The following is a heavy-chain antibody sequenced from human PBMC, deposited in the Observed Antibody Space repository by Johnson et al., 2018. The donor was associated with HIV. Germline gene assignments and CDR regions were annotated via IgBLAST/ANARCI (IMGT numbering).Heavy chain of an antibody. CDR2: IRYDGSNK. CDR1: GFTFSSYG. Sequence: QVQLVESGGGVVQPGRSLRLSCAASGFTFSSYGMHWVRQAPGKGLEWVAFIRYDGSNKYYADSVKGRFTISRDNSKNTLYLQMNSLRAEDTAVYYWAKIRITMIVLVEGVDAFDIWGQGTMVTVSS. V-gene: IGHV3-30*02. CDR3: AKIRITMIVLVEGVDAFDI. J-gene: IGHJ3*02. D-gene: IGHD3-22*01.